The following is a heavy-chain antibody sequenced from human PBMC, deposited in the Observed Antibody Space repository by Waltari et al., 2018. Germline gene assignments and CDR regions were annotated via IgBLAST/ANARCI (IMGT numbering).Heavy chain of an antibody. V-gene: IGHV4-39*01. J-gene: IGHJ5*02. D-gene: IGHD3-22*01. CDR1: GGSISSSNYY. CDR3: ARSGYYDSSGYYWWFDP. Sequence: QLQLQESGPGLVKPSETLSLTCTVSGGSISSSNYYWGWIRQPPGKGLEWIGSIYYSGSTYYNPSLKSRVTISVDTSKNQFYLKLNSVTAADTAVHYCARSGYYDSSGYYWWFDPWGQGTLVTVCS. CDR2: IYYSGST.